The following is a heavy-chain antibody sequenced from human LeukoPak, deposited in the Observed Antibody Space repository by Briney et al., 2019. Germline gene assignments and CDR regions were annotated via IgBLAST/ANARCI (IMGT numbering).Heavy chain of an antibody. V-gene: IGHV1-69*13. CDR2: IIPMINTP. CDR1: GGTFRSYA. J-gene: IGHJ4*02. D-gene: IGHD4-17*01. CDR3: AIFQGTYGDNENDY. Sequence: GASVKVSCKASGGTFRSYAITWVRQAPGKGLEWMGGIIPMINTPKYAQKFQGRVSITADESTSTGYMEVSSLRSEDTAVYYCAIFQGTYGDNENDYWGRGTLVTVSS.